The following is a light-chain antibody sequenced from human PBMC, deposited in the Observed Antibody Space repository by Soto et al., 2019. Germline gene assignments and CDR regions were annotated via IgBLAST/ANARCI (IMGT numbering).Light chain of an antibody. CDR1: QSVGTY. V-gene: IGKV3-11*01. J-gene: IGKJ4*01. CDR2: DSS. Sequence: EVVLTQSPATLSLSPGERATLSCRASQSVGTYFAWYQQQPGQAPRLLIYDSSNRATGIPARFSGSGSGTDFTLTISSLEPEDFAVYYCQQRSDWPSTFGGGTKAEIK. CDR3: QQRSDWPST.